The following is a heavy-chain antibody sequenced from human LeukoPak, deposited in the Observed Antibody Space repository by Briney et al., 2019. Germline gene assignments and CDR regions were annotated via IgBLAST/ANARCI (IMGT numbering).Heavy chain of an antibody. J-gene: IGHJ4*02. Sequence: GGSLRLSCAVSGFTLTTYAMSWVRQAPGKGLEWVSTISGTNTYYADSVKGRFTISRDNSKNTLFLQMNSPRAEDTAIYFCAKGRIGNYAYDYRGQGTLVTVSS. CDR3: AKGRIGNYAYDY. CDR2: ISGTNT. CDR1: GFTLTTYA. D-gene: IGHD1-7*01. V-gene: IGHV3-23*01.